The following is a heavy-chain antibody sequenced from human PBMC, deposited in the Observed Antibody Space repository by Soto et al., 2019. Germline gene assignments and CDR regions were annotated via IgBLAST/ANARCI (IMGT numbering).Heavy chain of an antibody. CDR2: ISSSGSTI. D-gene: IGHD3-3*01. CDR3: ATSFDYDFWSGYSSFDY. V-gene: IGHV3-21*04. Sequence: PGGSLRLSCAASGFTFSSYAMSWVRQAPGKGLEWVSAISSSGSTIYYADSVKGRFTISRDNAKNSLYLQMNSLRAEDTAVYYCATSFDYDFWSGYSSFDYWGQGTLVTVSS. CDR1: GFTFSSYA. J-gene: IGHJ4*02.